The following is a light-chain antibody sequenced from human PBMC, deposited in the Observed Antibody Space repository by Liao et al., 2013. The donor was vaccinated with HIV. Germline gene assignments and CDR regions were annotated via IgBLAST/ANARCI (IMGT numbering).Light chain of an antibody. CDR1: KLGNKY. CDR2: EDS. Sequence: SYELTQPPSVSVSPGQTASITCFGDKLGNKYASWYQQKPGQSPVLVIYEDSTRPSGIPERFSGSNSGNTATLTISGTQAMDEADYYCQAWDSTTVIFGGGTELTVL. J-gene: IGLJ2*01. CDR3: QAWDSTTVI. V-gene: IGLV3-1*01.